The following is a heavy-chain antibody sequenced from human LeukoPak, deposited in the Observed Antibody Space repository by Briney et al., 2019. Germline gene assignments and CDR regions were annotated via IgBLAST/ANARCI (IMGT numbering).Heavy chain of an antibody. CDR3: ARSRDGYNLDIDY. D-gene: IGHD5-24*01. Sequence: SETLSLTCTVSGGSISSYYWSWIRQPPGKGLEWIGYIYYSGSTNYNPSLKSRVTISVDTSKNQFSLKLSSVTAADTAVYYCARSRDGYNLDIDYWGQGTLVTVSS. CDR2: IYYSGST. J-gene: IGHJ4*02. CDR1: GGSISSYY. V-gene: IGHV4-59*01.